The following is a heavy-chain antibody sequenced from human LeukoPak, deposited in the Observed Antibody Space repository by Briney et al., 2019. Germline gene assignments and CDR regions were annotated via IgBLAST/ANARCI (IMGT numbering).Heavy chain of an antibody. D-gene: IGHD3-22*01. CDR1: GGSFSGYY. CDR3: ASFDYDSSGQSDH. V-gene: IGHV4-34*01. J-gene: IGHJ3*01. Sequence: SETLSLTCAVYGGSFSGYYWSWLRQPPGKGLEWIGEINHSGSTNYNPSLKSRVAISVDTSKNQFSLKLSSVTAADTAVYYCASFDYDSSGQSDHWGQGTMVSVSS. CDR2: INHSGST.